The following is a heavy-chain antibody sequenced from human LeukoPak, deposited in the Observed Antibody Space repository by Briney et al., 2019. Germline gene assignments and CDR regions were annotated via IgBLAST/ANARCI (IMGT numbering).Heavy chain of an antibody. CDR2: ISSSSNYI. D-gene: IGHD6-19*01. J-gene: IGHJ1*01. Sequence: GGSLRLSCAVSGFIFSDYSMNWVRQAAGKGLEWVSSISSSSNYIYYADSVRGRFTISRDNAKNSLYLQMNSLRVEDTAVYYCATVAGYSSGWGQGTLVTVSS. V-gene: IGHV3-21*01. CDR1: GFIFSDYS. CDR3: ATVAGYSSG.